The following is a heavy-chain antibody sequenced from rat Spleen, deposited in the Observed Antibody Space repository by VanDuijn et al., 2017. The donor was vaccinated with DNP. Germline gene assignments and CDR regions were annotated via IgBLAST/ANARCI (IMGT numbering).Heavy chain of an antibody. Sequence: QVQLKESGPGLVQPSQTLSLTCTVSGFSLTSYGVSWVRQPPGKGLEWIAAISSGGSTYYNSALKSRLSISRDTSKSQVFLKMNSLQTEDTAIYFCTRGPYNNYGFGFDYWGQGVMVTVSS. CDR3: TRGPYNNYGFGFDY. J-gene: IGHJ2*01. D-gene: IGHD1-10*01. V-gene: IGHV2S12*01. CDR2: ISSGGST. CDR1: GFSLTSYG.